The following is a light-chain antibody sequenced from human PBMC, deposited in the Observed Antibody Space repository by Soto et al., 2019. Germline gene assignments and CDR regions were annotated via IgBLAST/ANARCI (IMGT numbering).Light chain of an antibody. CDR2: DAS. Sequence: EIVLTQSPATLSLSPGERATLSCRASQSVSSYLAWYQQKPGQAPRLLIYDASNRATGIPARFSGSGSGTGFTLTLTSRGPEDVAFSVCQQRSNWPPRYTFGQGTKLEIK. CDR1: QSVSSY. CDR3: QQRSNWPPRYT. J-gene: IGKJ2*01. V-gene: IGKV3-11*01.